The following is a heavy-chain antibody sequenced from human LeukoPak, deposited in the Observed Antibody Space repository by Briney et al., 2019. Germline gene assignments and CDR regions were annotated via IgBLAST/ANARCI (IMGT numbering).Heavy chain of an antibody. J-gene: IGHJ4*02. Sequence: ASVKVSCKASGYTFTGYYMHWVRQAPGQGLEWMGRINPNSGGTNYAQKFQGRVTMTRDTSNSTAYMELSRLRSDDTAVYYCARILLCSGGSCPSVGVDYWGQGTLVTVSS. CDR2: INPNSGGT. D-gene: IGHD2-15*01. CDR3: ARILLCSGGSCPSVGVDY. V-gene: IGHV1-2*06. CDR1: GYTFTGYY.